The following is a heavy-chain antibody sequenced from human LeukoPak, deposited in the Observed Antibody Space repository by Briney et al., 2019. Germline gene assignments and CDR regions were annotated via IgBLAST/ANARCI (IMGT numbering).Heavy chain of an antibody. V-gene: IGHV3-23*01. CDR3: AKDKSGIAVRANWFDP. CDR2: ISGSGGST. CDR1: GFTFSSYA. Sequence: GGSLRLSCAASGFTFSSYAMSWVRQAPGKGLEWVSAISGSGGSTYYADSVKGRFTISRDNSKNTLYLQMNSLRAEDTAVYYCAKDKSGIAVRANWFDPWGQGTLVTVSS. D-gene: IGHD6-6*01. J-gene: IGHJ5*02.